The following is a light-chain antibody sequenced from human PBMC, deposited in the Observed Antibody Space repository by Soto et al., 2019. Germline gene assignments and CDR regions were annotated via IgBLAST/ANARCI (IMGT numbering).Light chain of an antibody. CDR3: QQRSNWPPIT. Sequence: EVVLTQSPATLSLSPGDRAALSCKASQGVHNYLAWYQQKPGQAPRLIXYGASNRAAGIPARFSGSGSGTDLTLTINILETEDFAVYYCQQRSNWPPITFGQGTRLYIK. CDR2: GAS. J-gene: IGKJ5*01. CDR1: QGVHNY. V-gene: IGKV3-11*01.